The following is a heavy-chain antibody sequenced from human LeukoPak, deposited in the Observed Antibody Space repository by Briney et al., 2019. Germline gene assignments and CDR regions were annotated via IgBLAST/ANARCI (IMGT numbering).Heavy chain of an antibody. V-gene: IGHV3-53*01. CDR3: ARDMVTYAGSSPYYYYYYYMDV. Sequence: GGSLRLSCAASGFTVSSNYMSWVRQAPGKGLEWVSVIYSGGSTYYADSVKGRFTISRDNSKNTLYLQMNSLRAEDTAVYYCARDMVTYAGSSPYYYYYYYMDVWGKGTTVTVSS. D-gene: IGHD2-21*02. J-gene: IGHJ6*03. CDR1: GFTVSSNY. CDR2: IYSGGST.